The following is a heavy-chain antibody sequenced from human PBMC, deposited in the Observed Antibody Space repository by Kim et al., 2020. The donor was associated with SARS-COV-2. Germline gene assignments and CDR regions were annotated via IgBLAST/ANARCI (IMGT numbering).Heavy chain of an antibody. J-gene: IGHJ6*02. CDR3: AQRGAAAAYAMDV. Sequence: GESLKISCQGSGNSFSTSWIAWVGQMPGRGLEWMGVIWPGDSTVKYNPSFEGHITISADNYIDTVYLEWLNLRASDSATYFCAQRGAAAAYAMDVWGQGTTVTVS. CDR1: GNSFSTSW. D-gene: IGHD6-25*01. CDR2: IWPGDSTV. V-gene: IGHV5-51*01.